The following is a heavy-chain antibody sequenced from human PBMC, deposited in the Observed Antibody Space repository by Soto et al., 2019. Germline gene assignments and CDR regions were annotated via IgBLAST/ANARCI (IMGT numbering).Heavy chain of an antibody. V-gene: IGHV4-59*01. J-gene: IGHJ6*03. CDR3: ARVHPYYDFWSGYSDYYYMDV. Sequence: SETLSLTCTVSGGSISSYYWSWIRQPPGKGLEWIGYIYYSGSTNYNPSLKSRVTISVDTSKNQFSLKLSSVTAADTAVYYCARVHPYYDFWSGYSDYYYMDVWDKGTTVTVSS. CDR1: GGSISSYY. D-gene: IGHD3-3*01. CDR2: IYYSGST.